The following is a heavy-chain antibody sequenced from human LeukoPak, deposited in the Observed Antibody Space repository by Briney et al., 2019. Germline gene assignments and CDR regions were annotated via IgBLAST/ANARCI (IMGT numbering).Heavy chain of an antibody. Sequence: SETLSLTCTVSGGSISSSSYYWGWIRQPPGKGLEWIGSIYYSGSTYYHPSLKSRVTISVDTSKNQFSLKLSSVTAADTAVYYCARGAADAFDIWGQGTMVTVSS. J-gene: IGHJ3*02. V-gene: IGHV4-39*07. CDR2: IYYSGST. CDR1: GGSISSSSYY. CDR3: ARGAADAFDI.